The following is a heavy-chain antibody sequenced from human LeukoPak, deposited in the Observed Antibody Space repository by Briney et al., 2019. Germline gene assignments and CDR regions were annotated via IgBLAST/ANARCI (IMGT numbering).Heavy chain of an antibody. CDR3: TTDLPNYYDSSGL. D-gene: IGHD3-22*01. J-gene: IGHJ4*02. CDR2: ICGRGGNT. V-gene: IGHV3-23*01. CDR1: GFTLTSYA. Sequence: GGSLSLSCAASGFTLTSYAMSWVRQAPGKGLQWVSLICGRGGNTYYADSVKGRFTISRDNSKNTLSLQMNSLRAEDTAVYYCTTDLPNYYDSSGLWSQGTLVTVSS.